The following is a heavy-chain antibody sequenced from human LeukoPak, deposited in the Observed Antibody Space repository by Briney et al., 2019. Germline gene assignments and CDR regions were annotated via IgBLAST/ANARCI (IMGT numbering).Heavy chain of an antibody. J-gene: IGHJ6*02. CDR1: GGSISSYY. D-gene: IGHD5-12*01. CDR3: ARSGLDSRYYFGMDV. Sequence: SETLSLTCTVSGGSISSYYWSWFRQPPGGGLEVIGYIYYSGSTNYNPSLKRRVTISLDTSKSQFSLKLRSVTAADTAVYYCARSGLDSRYYFGMDVWGQGTTVTVSS. CDR2: IYYSGST. V-gene: IGHV4-59*01.